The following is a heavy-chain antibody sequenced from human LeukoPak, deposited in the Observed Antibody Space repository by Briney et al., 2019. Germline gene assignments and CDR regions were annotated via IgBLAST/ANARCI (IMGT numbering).Heavy chain of an antibody. J-gene: IGHJ3*02. CDR2: IYPTDSDT. V-gene: IGHV5-51*01. CDR3: ARRGSAFDI. D-gene: IGHD3-16*01. Sequence: GESLKISCQASGYRFTNYWIGWVRQMPGKGLEWMGIIYPTDSDTRYSPSFQGQVTISIDKSISTAYLQWRSLKASDSAMYYCARRGSAFDIWGQGTMVTVSS. CDR1: GYRFTNYW.